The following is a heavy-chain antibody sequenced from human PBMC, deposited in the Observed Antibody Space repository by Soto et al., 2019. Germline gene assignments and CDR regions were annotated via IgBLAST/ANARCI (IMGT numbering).Heavy chain of an antibody. V-gene: IGHV4-39*07. J-gene: IGHJ4*02. CDR2: IYHSGST. CDR3: ATYGGFRFDY. D-gene: IGHD3-10*01. Sequence: SETLSLTCTVSGGSISSSSYYWGWIRQPPGKGLEWIGSIYHSGSTYYNPSLKSRVTISVDRSKNQFSLQLSSVTAADTAVYYCATYGGFRFDYWGQGTLVTVS. CDR1: GGSISSSSYY.